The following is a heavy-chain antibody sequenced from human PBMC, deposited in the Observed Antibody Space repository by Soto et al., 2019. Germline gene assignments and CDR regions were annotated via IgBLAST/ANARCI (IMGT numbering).Heavy chain of an antibody. J-gene: IGHJ5*02. CDR1: GYTFTSYA. CDR2: INAGNGNT. CDR3: ARGRVAAAGTYWFDP. Sequence: GASVKVSCKASGYTFTSYAMHWVRQAPGQRLEWMGWINAGNGNTKYSQKFQGRVTITRDTSASSAYMELSSLRSEDTAVYYCARGRVAAAGTYWFDPWGQGTLVTVSS. D-gene: IGHD6-13*01. V-gene: IGHV1-3*01.